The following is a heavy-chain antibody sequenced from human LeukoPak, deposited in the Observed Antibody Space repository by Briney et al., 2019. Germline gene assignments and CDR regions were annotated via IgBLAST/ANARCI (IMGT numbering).Heavy chain of an antibody. V-gene: IGHV4-34*11. CDR1: GGSFSGYY. CDR3: TGSTGWFYFDF. Sequence: KPSETLSLTCAVYGGSFSGYYWSWIRQPPGKGLEWIGYIYYDGTTYYKPSLRSRVTISLHTPRKQFSLKLSSVTAADTAVYFCTGSTGWFYFDFWAHGTLVTVSS. D-gene: IGHD6-19*01. J-gene: IGHJ4*01. CDR2: IYYDGTT.